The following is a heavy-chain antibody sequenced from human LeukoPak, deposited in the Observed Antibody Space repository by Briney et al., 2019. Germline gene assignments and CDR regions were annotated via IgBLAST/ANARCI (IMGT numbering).Heavy chain of an antibody. Sequence: SETLSLTCTVSGGSISSSSYYWGWIRQPPGKGLEWIGSIYYSGSTYYNPSLKSRVTISVDTSKNQFSLKLSSVTAADTAVYYCARDPYYGSGSYYNWDQGTLVTVSS. J-gene: IGHJ4*02. CDR2: IYYSGST. CDR1: GGSISSSSYY. V-gene: IGHV4-39*07. D-gene: IGHD3-10*01. CDR3: ARDPYYGSGSYYN.